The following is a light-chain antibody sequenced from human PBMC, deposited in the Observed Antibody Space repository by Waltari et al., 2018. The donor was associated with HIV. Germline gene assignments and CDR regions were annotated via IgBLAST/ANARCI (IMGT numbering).Light chain of an antibody. CDR1: QSISNW. Sequence: GDRVTITCRASQSISNWLAWYQHRPGKAPKLLIYEAFTLQAGVPSRFSGSSSGTEFTLTISSLQPDDFATYYCQHYDSYPWTFGQGTNVDMK. J-gene: IGKJ1*01. V-gene: IGKV1-5*01. CDR3: QHYDSYPWT. CDR2: EAF.